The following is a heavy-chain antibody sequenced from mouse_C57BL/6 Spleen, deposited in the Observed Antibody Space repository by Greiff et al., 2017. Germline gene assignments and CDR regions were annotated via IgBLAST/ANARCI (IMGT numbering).Heavy chain of an antibody. CDR1: GYTFTSYW. D-gene: IGHD2-4*01. CDR3: APLYYDYAGFAY. Sequence: QVQLQQPGAELVKPGASVKVSCKASGYTFTSYWMHWVKQRPGQGLEWIGRIHPSDSDTNYNQKFKGKATLTVDKSSSTAYMQLSSLTSEDSAVYYCAPLYYDYAGFAYWGQGTLVTVSA. CDR2: IHPSDSDT. V-gene: IGHV1-74*01. J-gene: IGHJ3*01.